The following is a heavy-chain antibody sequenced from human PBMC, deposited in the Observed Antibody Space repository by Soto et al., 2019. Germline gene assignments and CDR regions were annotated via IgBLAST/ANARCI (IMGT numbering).Heavy chain of an antibody. CDR3: ARERYSSGWYGVDY. Sequence: QVQLVQSGAEVKKPGSSVKVSCKASGGTFSSYTISWVRQAPGQGLEWMGRIIPILGIANYAQKFQGRVTMTADKSTSTAYRELSSLRSEDTAVYYCARERYSSGWYGVDYWGQGTLVTVSS. CDR2: IIPILGIA. D-gene: IGHD6-19*01. J-gene: IGHJ4*02. CDR1: GGTFSSYT. V-gene: IGHV1-69*08.